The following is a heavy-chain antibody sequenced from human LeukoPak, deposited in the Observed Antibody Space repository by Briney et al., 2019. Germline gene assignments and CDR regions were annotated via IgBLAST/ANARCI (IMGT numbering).Heavy chain of an antibody. V-gene: IGHV3-33*01. J-gene: IGHJ4*02. CDR2: IWYDGNTK. CDR3: ARGDYYYDSSGYPGH. Sequence: PGGPLRLSCAASGFTFSSYGMHWVRQAPGKGLEWVAVIWYDGNTKYYADSVKGRFTISRDNSKNTLYLQMNSLRAEDTAVYYCARGDYYYDSSGYPGHWGQGTLVTVSS. D-gene: IGHD3-22*01. CDR1: GFTFSSYG.